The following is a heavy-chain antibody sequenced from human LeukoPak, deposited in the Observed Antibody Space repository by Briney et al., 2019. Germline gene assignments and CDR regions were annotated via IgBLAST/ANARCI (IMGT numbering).Heavy chain of an antibody. J-gene: IGHJ3*02. CDR2: IYYSGTT. D-gene: IGHD2-2*01. V-gene: IGHV4-39*07. CDR3: ARGPPDCSSTSCYAFDAFDI. Sequence: PSETLSLTCTVSGGLMSISTYYWGWIRQPPGKGLEWIGSIYYSGTTHYNPSLKSRVTIAVDTSKNQFSLKLSSVTAADTAVYYCARGPPDCSSTSCYAFDAFDIWGQGTMVTVSS. CDR1: GGLMSISTYY.